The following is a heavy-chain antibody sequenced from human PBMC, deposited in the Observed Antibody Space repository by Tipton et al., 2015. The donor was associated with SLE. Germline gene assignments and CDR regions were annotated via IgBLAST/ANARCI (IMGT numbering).Heavy chain of an antibody. V-gene: IGHV4-61*02. Sequence: TLSLTCSVSGVSISDNINYWTWIRQPAGKGLEWIGRILISGSTDYNPSLKSRVTISLDPSKSQFSLRLSSVTAADTAIYYCARGGIYHDYSGNFDFWGQGTLVTASS. CDR3: ARGGIYHDYSGNFDF. D-gene: IGHD3-22*01. CDR2: ILISGST. J-gene: IGHJ4*02. CDR1: GVSISDNINY.